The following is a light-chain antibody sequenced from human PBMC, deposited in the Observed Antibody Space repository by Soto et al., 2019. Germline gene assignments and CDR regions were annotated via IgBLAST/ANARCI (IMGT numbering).Light chain of an antibody. CDR1: NSDVGGYNY. CDR2: EVN. CDR3: SSYAGSNWYV. J-gene: IGLJ1*01. Sequence: QSALTQPPSASGARGQSVTIACTGTNSDVGGYNYVSWYQQYPGKAPKLIIYEVNERPSGVPDRFSGSKSGNTASLTVSGLQTADEAEYYCSSYAGSNWYVFGTGTKAPS. V-gene: IGLV2-8*01.